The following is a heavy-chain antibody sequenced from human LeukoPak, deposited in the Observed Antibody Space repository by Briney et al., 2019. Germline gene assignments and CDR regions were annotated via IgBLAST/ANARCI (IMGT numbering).Heavy chain of an antibody. CDR3: ARGRKGDGRGAFDI. Sequence: SETLSLTCAVSGGSISSGGYSWGWIRQPPGKGLEWIGYIYHSGSTYYNPSLKSRVTISVDRSKNQFSLKLSSVTAADTAVYYCARGRKGDGRGAFDIWGQGTMVTVSS. J-gene: IGHJ3*02. D-gene: IGHD1-26*01. V-gene: IGHV4-30-2*01. CDR2: IYHSGST. CDR1: GGSISSGGYS.